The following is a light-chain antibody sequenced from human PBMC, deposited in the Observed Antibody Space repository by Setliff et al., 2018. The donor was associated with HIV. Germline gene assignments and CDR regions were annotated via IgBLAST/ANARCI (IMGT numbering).Light chain of an antibody. CDR3: CSYAAIPPDV. V-gene: IGLV2-11*01. CDR2: DVT. J-gene: IGLJ1*01. CDR1: GSDVGLYNY. Sequence: QSALTQPXSVSGSPGQSVTISCAGSGSDVGLYNYVSWYQQHPGKAPKLIIYDVTQRPSGVPDRFSGSKSGNTASLTISGLQAGDEADYYCCSYAAIPPDVFGTGTKVTVL.